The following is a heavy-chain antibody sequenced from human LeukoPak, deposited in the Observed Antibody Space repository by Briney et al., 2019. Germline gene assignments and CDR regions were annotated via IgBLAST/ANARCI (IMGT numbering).Heavy chain of an antibody. CDR3: AKTNSYGLPYGMDV. CDR2: IDPSYSYT. J-gene: IGHJ6*02. D-gene: IGHD5-18*01. CDR1: GYSFTSYW. Sequence: ESLKISFKGSGYSFTSYWISWVRQMPGKGLEWMGRIDPSYSYTNYSPSFQGHVTISADKSISTAYLQWSSLKASDTAMYYCAKTNSYGLPYGMDVWGQGTTVTVSS. V-gene: IGHV5-10-1*01.